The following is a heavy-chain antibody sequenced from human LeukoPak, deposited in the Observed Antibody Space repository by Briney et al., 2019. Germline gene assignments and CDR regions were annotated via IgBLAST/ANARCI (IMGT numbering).Heavy chain of an antibody. CDR1: GFNFANYG. CDR2: LRSTVHGGPA. V-gene: IGHV3-49*03. J-gene: IGHJ4*02. CDR3: TRAGGYDFSIDY. D-gene: IGHD3-3*01. Sequence: GGSLRLSCSTFGFNFANYGVSWFRQAPGQGLEWVGFLRSTVHGGPAEYAASVEGRSIISRDDSKSIAYLQMNSLKTEDTAVYYCTRAGGYDFSIDYWGQGTLVTVSS.